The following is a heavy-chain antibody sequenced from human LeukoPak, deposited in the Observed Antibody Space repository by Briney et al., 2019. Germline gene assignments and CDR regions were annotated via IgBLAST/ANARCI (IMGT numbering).Heavy chain of an antibody. CDR3: ARAFGTRNYYYYYMDV. Sequence: ASVKVSCKASGYTFTSYAMNWVRQAPGQGLEWMGIINPSGGSTSYAQKFQGRVTMTRDMSTSTVYMELSSLRSEDTAVYYCARAFGTRNYYYYYMDVWGKGTTVTVSS. CDR1: GYTFTSYA. V-gene: IGHV1-46*01. CDR2: INPSGGST. D-gene: IGHD3-10*01. J-gene: IGHJ6*03.